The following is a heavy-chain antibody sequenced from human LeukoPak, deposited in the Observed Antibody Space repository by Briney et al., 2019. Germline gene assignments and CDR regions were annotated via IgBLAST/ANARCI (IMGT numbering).Heavy chain of an antibody. CDR3: ARDFMVRGDQVNYYYYYMDV. V-gene: IGHV4-59*01. CDR1: GGSISNYY. D-gene: IGHD3-10*01. CDR2: ISVSGTT. J-gene: IGHJ6*03. Sequence: TSETLSLTCTVSGGSISNYYWSWIRQPPGKGLEWIGYISVSGTTNYNPSLTSRVTTSLDTSKNQYSLQLRSVPAADTAVYYCARDFMVRGDQVNYYYYYMDVWGTGATITVSS.